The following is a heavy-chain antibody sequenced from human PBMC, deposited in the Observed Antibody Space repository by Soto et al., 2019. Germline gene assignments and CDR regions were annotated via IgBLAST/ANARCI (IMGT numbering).Heavy chain of an antibody. Sequence: SETLSLTCSVSDDSINSDKYYWGWIRQPPGKGLEWIGSIYYRGNTYYNPSLATRVTVSLDKSKNEFSLKLRSVTAADTAVYYCARQPTTGDTDLWFDPWGQGTLVTVSS. J-gene: IGHJ5*02. D-gene: IGHD2-21*01. CDR3: ARQPTTGDTDLWFDP. CDR1: DDSINSDKYY. CDR2: IYYRGNT. V-gene: IGHV4-39*01.